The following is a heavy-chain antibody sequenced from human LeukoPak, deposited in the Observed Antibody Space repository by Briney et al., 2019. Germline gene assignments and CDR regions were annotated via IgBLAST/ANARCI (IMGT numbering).Heavy chain of an antibody. CDR3: ARVHSSDWNAYFYYLDV. CDR2: TSYDGSHK. V-gene: IGHV3-30*04. CDR1: GFTFSNYA. D-gene: IGHD6-19*01. J-gene: IGHJ6*03. Sequence: PGGSLRLSCAASGFTFSNYAFRWVRQAPGKGLEWVALTSYDGSHKYHADSVKGRFTISRDNSKNTLYLQMNSLRAEDRAVYFCARVHSSDWNAYFYYLDVWGEGTTVTVSS.